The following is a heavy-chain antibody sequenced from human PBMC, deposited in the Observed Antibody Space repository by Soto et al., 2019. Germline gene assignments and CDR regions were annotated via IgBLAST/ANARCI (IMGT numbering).Heavy chain of an antibody. J-gene: IGHJ5*02. CDR3: AKDNLAPYSKGWAIRFDP. CDR2: IGGSGSYT. D-gene: IGHD6-19*01. Sequence: HLLESGGGLVQPGGSLRLSCAASGFTFSSYAMGWVRQAPGEGLEWVSSIGGSGSYTYYADSVKGRFTISRDNFKSTLYLQMNSLRAEDTAVYYCAKDNLAPYSKGWAIRFDPWGQGTLVTVSS. V-gene: IGHV3-23*01. CDR1: GFTFSSYA.